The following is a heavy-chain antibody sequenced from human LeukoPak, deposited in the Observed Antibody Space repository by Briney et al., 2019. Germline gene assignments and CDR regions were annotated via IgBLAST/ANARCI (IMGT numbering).Heavy chain of an antibody. CDR2: IRYDGSNK. CDR1: GFTFSSYW. Sequence: GGSLRLSCAASGFTFSSYWMSWVRQAPGKGLEWVAFIRYDGSNKYYADSVKGRFTISRDNSKNTLYLQMNSLRAEDTAVYYCAKRPPAYYYDSSGYYGGYFDYWGQGTLVTVSS. V-gene: IGHV3-30*02. D-gene: IGHD3-22*01. CDR3: AKRPPAYYYDSSGYYGGYFDY. J-gene: IGHJ4*02.